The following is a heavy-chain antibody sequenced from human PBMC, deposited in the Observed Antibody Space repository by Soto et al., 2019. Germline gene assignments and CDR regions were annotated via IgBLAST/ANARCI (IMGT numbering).Heavy chain of an antibody. CDR3: ARGEVGYYYYGMDV. J-gene: IGHJ6*02. V-gene: IGHV3-30-3*01. CDR2: ISYDGSNK. Sequence: QVQLVESGGGVVQPGRSLRLSCAASGFTFSSYAMHWVRQAPGKGLEWVAVISYDGSNKYYADSVKGRFTISRDNSKNTRYLQMNSLRAEDTAVYYCARGEVGYYYYGMDVWGRGTTVTVSS. CDR1: GFTFSSYA. D-gene: IGHD1-26*01.